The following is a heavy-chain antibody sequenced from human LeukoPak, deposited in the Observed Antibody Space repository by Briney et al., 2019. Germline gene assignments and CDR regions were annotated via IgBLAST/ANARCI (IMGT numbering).Heavy chain of an antibody. J-gene: IGHJ4*02. D-gene: IGHD3-3*01. Sequence: GGSLRLSCAASGFTFSSYGIHWVRQAPVKGLEWVAFIRYDGSDKYFADIVKGRFTISRDNSKNTVYLQMNSLRVEDTAIYYCARDSTYDFWSGYLYPPDYWGQGTLVTVSS. CDR2: IRYDGSDK. CDR1: GFTFSSYG. CDR3: ARDSTYDFWSGYLYPPDY. V-gene: IGHV3-30*02.